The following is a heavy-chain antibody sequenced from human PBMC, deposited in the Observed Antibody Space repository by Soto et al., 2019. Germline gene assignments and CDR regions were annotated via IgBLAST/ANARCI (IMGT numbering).Heavy chain of an antibody. Sequence: SAKVSYKASRGTFSSYAISWVRQAPGQGLEWMGGIIPIFGTANYAQKFQGRVTITADESTSTAYMELSSLRSEDTAVYYCARSDPAPAYCGGDCYGYWYFDLWGRGTLVTVPS. J-gene: IGHJ2*01. CDR2: IIPIFGTA. CDR3: ARSDPAPAYCGGDCYGYWYFDL. D-gene: IGHD2-21*02. CDR1: RGTFSSYA. V-gene: IGHV1-69*13.